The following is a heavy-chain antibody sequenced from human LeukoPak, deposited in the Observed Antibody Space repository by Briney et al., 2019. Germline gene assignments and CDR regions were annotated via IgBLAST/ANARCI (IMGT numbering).Heavy chain of an antibody. D-gene: IGHD1-26*01. CDR1: GSTFSSYA. J-gene: IGHJ4*02. CDR2: ISGSGGST. V-gene: IGHV3-23*01. CDR3: AKLRIVGATRDGFDY. Sequence: GGSLRLSCAASGSTFSSYAMSWVRQAPGKGLEWVSAISGSGGSTYYADSVKGRFTISRDNSKNTLYLQMNSLRAEDTAVYYCAKLRIVGATRDGFDYWGQGTLVTVSS.